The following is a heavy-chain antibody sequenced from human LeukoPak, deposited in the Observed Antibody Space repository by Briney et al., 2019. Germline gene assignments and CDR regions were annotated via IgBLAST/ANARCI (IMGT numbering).Heavy chain of an antibody. CDR2: ISDSGSN. J-gene: IGHJ5*02. CDR1: GGSISSHY. CDR3: ARHATGSYSVPWLDP. Sequence: SETLSLTCTVSGGSISSHYWSWIRQPPGEGLEWSGYISDSGSNVYNPSLKSRVTILGDTSKNQLSLKLSSVTAADTAVYYCARHATGSYSVPWLDPWGQGTLVTVSS. V-gene: IGHV4-59*08. D-gene: IGHD3-10*01.